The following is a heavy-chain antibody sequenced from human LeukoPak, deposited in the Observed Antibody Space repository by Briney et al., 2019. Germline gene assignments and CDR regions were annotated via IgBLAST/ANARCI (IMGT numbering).Heavy chain of an antibody. Sequence: KPSETLSLTCTVSGGSISSSSYYWGWIRQPPGKGLEWIGSIYYSGSTYYNPSLKSRVTISVDTSKNQFSLKLSSVTAADTAVYYCARAYSSGWYPQWFDPWGQGTLVTVSS. V-gene: IGHV4-39*07. CDR1: GGSISSSSYY. J-gene: IGHJ5*02. CDR3: ARAYSSGWYPQWFDP. D-gene: IGHD6-19*01. CDR2: IYYSGST.